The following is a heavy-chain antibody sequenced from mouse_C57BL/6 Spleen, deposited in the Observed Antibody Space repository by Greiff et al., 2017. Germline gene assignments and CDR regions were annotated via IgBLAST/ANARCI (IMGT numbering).Heavy chain of an antibody. D-gene: IGHD2-4*01. CDR1: GYTFTDYN. CDR2: INPNNGGT. CDR3: ARDYDYDEGYFDY. V-gene: IGHV1-22*01. Sequence: EVQLQESGPELVKPGASVKMSCKASGYTFTDYNMHWVKQSHGKSLEWIGYINPNNGGTSYNQKFKGKATLTVNKSSSTAYMELRSLTSEDSAVYYCARDYDYDEGYFDYWGQGTTLTVSS. J-gene: IGHJ2*01.